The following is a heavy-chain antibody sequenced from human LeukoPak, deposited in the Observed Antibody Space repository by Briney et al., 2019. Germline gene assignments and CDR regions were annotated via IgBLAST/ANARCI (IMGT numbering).Heavy chain of an antibody. CDR1: GFTFSSYS. V-gene: IGHV3-30*03. CDR3: ARDVTPRY. CDR2: ISYDGSNK. J-gene: IGHJ4*02. Sequence: PGGSLRLSCAASGFTFSSYSMNWVRQAPGKGLEWVTVISYDGSNKYYADSVKGRFTISRDNSKNTLYLQMNSLRAEDTAVYYCARDVTPRYWGQGTLVTVSS.